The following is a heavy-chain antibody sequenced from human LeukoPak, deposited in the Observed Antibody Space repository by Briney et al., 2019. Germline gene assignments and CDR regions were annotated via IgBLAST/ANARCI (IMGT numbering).Heavy chain of an antibody. D-gene: IGHD2-21*02. Sequence: SETLSLTCTVSGGSISTYYWSWIRQPVGKGLEWIGYIYYNESTNYNPSVKSRVTISADTSKNQFSLKLSSVTAADTAVYYCARHYCGGDCYSNWFDPWGQGTLVTVSS. CDR3: ARHYCGGDCYSNWFDP. CDR1: GGSISTYY. J-gene: IGHJ5*02. CDR2: IYYNEST. V-gene: IGHV4-59*08.